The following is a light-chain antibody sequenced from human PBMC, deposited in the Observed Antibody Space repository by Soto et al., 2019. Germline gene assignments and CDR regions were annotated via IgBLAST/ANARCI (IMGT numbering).Light chain of an antibody. CDR2: AAS. Sequence: ETVLTQSPSILSLSPGERATLSCRASQNVRSSSLAWYQQKPGQAPRLLIYAASTRVTGVADRFSGSGSGTDFTLTISRLEAGDFAVYHCQQYGDSITFGGGTKVDIK. CDR3: QQYGDSIT. CDR1: QNVRSSS. J-gene: IGKJ4*01. V-gene: IGKV3-20*01.